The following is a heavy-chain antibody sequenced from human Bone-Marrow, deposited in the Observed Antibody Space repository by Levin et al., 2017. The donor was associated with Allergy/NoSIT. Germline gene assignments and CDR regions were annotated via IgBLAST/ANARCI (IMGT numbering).Heavy chain of an antibody. D-gene: IGHD3-10*01. Sequence: GESLKISCKVSGYTLTELSMHWVRQAPGKGLEWMGGFDPEDGETIYAQKFQGRVTMTEDTSTDTAYMELSSLRSEDTAVYYCATDPYYYGSGSEYLFDPWGQGTLVTVSS. CDR1: GYTLTELS. V-gene: IGHV1-24*01. CDR2: FDPEDGET. J-gene: IGHJ5*02. CDR3: ATDPYYYGSGSEYLFDP.